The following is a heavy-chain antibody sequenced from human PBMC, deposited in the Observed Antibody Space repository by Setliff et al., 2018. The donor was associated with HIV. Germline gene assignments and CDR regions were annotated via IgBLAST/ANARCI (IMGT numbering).Heavy chain of an antibody. Sequence: PGGSLRLSCAVSVVPVSSNYMSWVRQAPGKGLEWVSSISSSGNFIYYEDSVKGRFTMSRDNAKNSLYLQMDSLRVEDTGFYYCARDPYWLEGYFDYWGPGTLVTVSS. V-gene: IGHV3-21*01. CDR1: VVPVSSNY. D-gene: IGHD6-19*01. CDR3: ARDPYWLEGYFDY. J-gene: IGHJ4*02. CDR2: ISSSGNFI.